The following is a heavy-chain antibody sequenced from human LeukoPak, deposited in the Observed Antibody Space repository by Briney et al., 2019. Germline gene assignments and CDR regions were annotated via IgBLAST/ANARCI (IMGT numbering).Heavy chain of an antibody. CDR2: ISSSSSYI. D-gene: IGHD2-15*01. V-gene: IGHV3-21*01. CDR1: GFTFSSYS. CDR3: AREDIVVVVAARGPAFDI. J-gene: IGHJ3*02. Sequence: SGGSLRLSCAASGFTFSSYSMNWVRQAPGKGLEWVSSISSSSSYIYYADSVKGRFTISRDNAKNSLYLQMNSLRAEDTAVYYCAREDIVVVVAARGPAFDIWGQGTMVTVSS.